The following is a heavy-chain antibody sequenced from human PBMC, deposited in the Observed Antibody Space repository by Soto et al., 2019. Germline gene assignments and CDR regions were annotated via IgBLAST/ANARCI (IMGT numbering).Heavy chain of an antibody. CDR2: ISGSGGST. J-gene: IGHJ4*02. Sequence: EVQLLESGGGLVQPGGSLRLSCAASGFTFSSYAMSWVRQAPGKGLEWVSAISGSGGSTYYADSVKGRFTISRDNSKNTLYLQMNSLRAEDTAVYYCAKDYRITMIVVVTPFGYWGQGTLVTVSS. V-gene: IGHV3-23*01. CDR1: GFTFSSYA. CDR3: AKDYRITMIVVVTPFGY. D-gene: IGHD3-22*01.